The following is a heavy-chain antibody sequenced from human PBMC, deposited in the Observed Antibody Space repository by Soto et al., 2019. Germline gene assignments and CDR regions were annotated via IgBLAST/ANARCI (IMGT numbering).Heavy chain of an antibody. J-gene: IGHJ4*02. V-gene: IGHV3-33*01. D-gene: IGHD4-17*01. CDR1: GFTFSSYG. CDR3: ARGGGDDYGDYKDFDY. Sequence: QVQLVESGGGVVQPGRSLRLSCAASGFTFSSYGMHWVRQAPGKGLEWVAVIWYDGSNKYYADSVKGRFTISRDNSKNTLYLQMNSLRAEDKAVYYCARGGGDDYGDYKDFDYWGQGTLVTVSS. CDR2: IWYDGSNK.